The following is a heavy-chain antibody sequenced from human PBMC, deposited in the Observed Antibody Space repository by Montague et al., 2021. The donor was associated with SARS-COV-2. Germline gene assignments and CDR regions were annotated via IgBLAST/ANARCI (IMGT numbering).Heavy chain of an antibody. V-gene: IGHV4-30-2*06. D-gene: IGHD3-10*01. CDR1: GGSVSSGDYS. Sequence: TLSLTCVVSGGSVSSGDYSWSWIRQSPGKGLEWIGYIYQSGSAYYNPSLKSRVTISIDTSNNQFSLNLRSVTAADTGLYYCATGTRVYGMDFWGPGTTVTVSS. CDR3: ATGTRVYGMDF. J-gene: IGHJ6*02. CDR2: IYQSGSA.